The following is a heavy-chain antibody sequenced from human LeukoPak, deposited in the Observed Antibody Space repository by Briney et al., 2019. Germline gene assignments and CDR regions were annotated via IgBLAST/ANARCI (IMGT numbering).Heavy chain of an antibody. Sequence: QSGGSLRLSCAASGLTVSINCMSWVRQAPGKGLEWVSTISGGGGSTYYADSVKGRFTISRDNSKNTLYLQVNSLRAEDTAVYYCAKGGKWDVTPFDYWGQGTLVTVSS. D-gene: IGHD1-26*01. CDR1: GLTVSINC. V-gene: IGHV3-23*01. J-gene: IGHJ4*02. CDR3: AKGGKWDVTPFDY. CDR2: ISGGGGST.